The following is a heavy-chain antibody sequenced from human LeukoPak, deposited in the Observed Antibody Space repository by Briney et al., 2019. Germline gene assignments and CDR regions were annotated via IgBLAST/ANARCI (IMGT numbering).Heavy chain of an antibody. Sequence: GSLRLSCAASGFTFSSYWMSWVRQAPGKGPEWVANIKQDGSEKYYVDSVKGRFTISRDNAKNSLYLQMNSLRAEDTAVYYCARGWLALYYYYYGMDVWGQGTTVTVSS. D-gene: IGHD3-9*01. CDR1: GFTFSSYW. J-gene: IGHJ6*02. CDR2: IKQDGSEK. V-gene: IGHV3-7*01. CDR3: ARGWLALYYYYYGMDV.